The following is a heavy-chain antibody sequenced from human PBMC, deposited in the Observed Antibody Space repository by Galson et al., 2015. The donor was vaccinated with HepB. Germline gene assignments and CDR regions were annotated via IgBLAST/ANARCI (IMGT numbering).Heavy chain of an antibody. Sequence: QSGAEVKKPGESLRISCKASGYSFTSYWITWVRQMPGKGLEWMGRIDPSDSYTNYSPSFQGHVTISADKSISTAYLQWSSLKASDTAMYYCARAYYYDSSGYSAFDYCRQGSLLTVSS. V-gene: IGHV5-10-1*01. CDR3: ARAYYYDSSGYSAFDY. CDR1: GYSFTSYW. D-gene: IGHD3-22*01. J-gene: IGHJ4*02. CDR2: IDPSDSYT.